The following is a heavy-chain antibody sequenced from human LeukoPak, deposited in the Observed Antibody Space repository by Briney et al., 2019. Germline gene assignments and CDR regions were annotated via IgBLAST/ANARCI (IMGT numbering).Heavy chain of an antibody. Sequence: PGRSLRLSCAASGFTFSSYGMHWVRQAPGKGLEWVAVISYDGSNKYYADSVKGRFTISRDNSKNTLYLQMNSLSPEDTAVHYCAKDFHSRISLIVGGAYDIWGQGTMVTVSS. D-gene: IGHD3-22*01. CDR2: ISYDGSNK. J-gene: IGHJ3*02. CDR3: AKDFHSRISLIVGGAYDI. V-gene: IGHV3-30*18. CDR1: GFTFSSYG.